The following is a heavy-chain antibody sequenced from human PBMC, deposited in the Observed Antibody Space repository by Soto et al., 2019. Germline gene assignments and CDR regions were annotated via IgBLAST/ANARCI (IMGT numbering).Heavy chain of an antibody. D-gene: IGHD6-19*01. CDR2: INPNSGGT. V-gene: IGHV1-2*02. Sequence: QVQLVQSGAEVKKPGASVKVSCKASGYTFTGYYMHWVRQAPGQGLEWMGWINPNSGGTNYAQKFQGRVTMTRDTSISTAYMELSRLRSDDTAVYYCARDDTGGQQWPFPHYWGQGTLVTVSS. CDR1: GYTFTGYY. CDR3: ARDDTGGQQWPFPHY. J-gene: IGHJ4*02.